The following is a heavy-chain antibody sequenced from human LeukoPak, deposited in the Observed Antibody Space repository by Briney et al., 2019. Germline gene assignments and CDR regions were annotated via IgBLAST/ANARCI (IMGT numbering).Heavy chain of an antibody. CDR1: GFTFSTYW. J-gene: IGHJ6*02. Sequence: GGSLRLSCAASGFTFSTYWMSWVRQAPGKGLEWVANINQDGSEKYYVGSVKGRFTISRDNAKSSLYLQMNSLRAEDTAVYYCARSSASRNYYYYGMDLWGQGTTVTVSS. CDR3: ARSSASRNYYYYGMDL. V-gene: IGHV3-7*03. CDR2: INQDGSEK. D-gene: IGHD1-14*01.